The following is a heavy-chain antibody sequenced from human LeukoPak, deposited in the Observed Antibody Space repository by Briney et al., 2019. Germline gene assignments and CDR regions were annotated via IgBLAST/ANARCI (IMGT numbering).Heavy chain of an antibody. D-gene: IGHD2-2*01. V-gene: IGHV3-13*01. CDR2: ICTAGDT. CDR1: GFTFSSYD. Sequence: GGTLRLFCAASGFTFSSYDMHWVRQAPGKGLEGGSAICTAGDTYYPGSVKGRFTISRENAKNSLYLQMNSLRAGDTAVYYCARVRSSTSGSFYYYMDVWGKGTTVTV. CDR3: ARVRSSTSGSFYYYMDV. J-gene: IGHJ6*03.